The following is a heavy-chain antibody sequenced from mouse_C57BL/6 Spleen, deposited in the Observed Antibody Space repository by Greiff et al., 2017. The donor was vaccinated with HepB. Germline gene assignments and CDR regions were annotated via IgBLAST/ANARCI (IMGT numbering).Heavy chain of an antibody. CDR2: IDPSDSYT. D-gene: IGHD2-2*01. CDR1: GYTFTSYW. CDR3: ARGGLRRYYAMDY. V-gene: IGHV1-69*01. J-gene: IGHJ4*01. Sequence: QVQLQQPGAELVMPGASVKLSCKASGYTFTSYWMHWVKQRPGQGLEWIGEIDPSDSYTNYNQKFKGKSTLTVDKSSSTAYMQRSSLTSEDSAVYYCARGGLRRYYAMDYWGQGTSVTVSS.